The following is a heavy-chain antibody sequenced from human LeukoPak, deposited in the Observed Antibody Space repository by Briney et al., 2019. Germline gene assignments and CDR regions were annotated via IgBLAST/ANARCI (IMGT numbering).Heavy chain of an antibody. CDR1: GGSISSYH. Sequence: SETLSLTCTVAGGSISSYHWSWIRQPPGKGLEWIGYIYTSGSTNYNPSLKSRVTISVDTSKNQFSLKLSSVTAADTAVYYCARGRDGYNENWGQGTLVTVSS. V-gene: IGHV4-4*09. CDR3: ARGRDGYNEN. J-gene: IGHJ4*02. D-gene: IGHD5-24*01. CDR2: IYTSGST.